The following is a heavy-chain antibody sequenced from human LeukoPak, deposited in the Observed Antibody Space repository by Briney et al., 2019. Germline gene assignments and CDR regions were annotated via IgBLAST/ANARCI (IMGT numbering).Heavy chain of an antibody. CDR3: ARGRITIFGVVIMSYFDY. J-gene: IGHJ4*02. V-gene: IGHV4-34*01. Sequence: SETLSLTCAVYGGSFSGYYWSWIRQPPGKGLEWIGEINHSGSTNYNPSLKSRVTISVDTSKNQFSLKLSPVTAADTAVYYCARGRITIFGVVIMSYFDYWGQGTLVTVSS. CDR1: GGSFSGYY. D-gene: IGHD3-3*01. CDR2: INHSGST.